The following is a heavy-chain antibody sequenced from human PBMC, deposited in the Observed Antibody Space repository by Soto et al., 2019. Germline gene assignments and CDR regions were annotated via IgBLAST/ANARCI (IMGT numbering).Heavy chain of an antibody. D-gene: IGHD3-10*01. CDR2: VLQTGVGT. V-gene: IGHV3-23*01. CDR3: VRDYYHIEGSNYDIPLDS. Sequence: GGSLRLSCAASGFTFNNYSITWVRQAPWKGPEWVSTVLQTGVGTFYADSVRGRFIISRDNSKDTLYLQMNSLRAEGTAVHQCVRDYYHIEGSNYDIPLDSWGQGTLVPVSP. J-gene: IGHJ4*02. CDR1: GFTFNNYS.